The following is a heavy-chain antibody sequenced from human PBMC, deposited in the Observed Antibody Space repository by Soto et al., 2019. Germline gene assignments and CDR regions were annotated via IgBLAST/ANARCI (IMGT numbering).Heavy chain of an antibody. J-gene: IGHJ3*01. Sequence: DVQLVESGGGLIQPGGSLRLSCAAFGLTVSGNNYISWVRQAPGKRLEWVSALYDVDGTYYAPSVKGRFTTSLDTSRPIVYLPLNILRRDDTAVYCCATWLIQENASALWGQGTPVTVSS. CDR2: LYDVDGT. CDR3: ATWLIQENASAL. V-gene: IGHV3-53*01. CDR1: GLTVSGNNY. D-gene: IGHD3-16*01.